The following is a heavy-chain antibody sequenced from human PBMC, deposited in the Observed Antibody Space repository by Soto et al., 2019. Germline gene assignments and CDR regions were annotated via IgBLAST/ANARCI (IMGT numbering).Heavy chain of an antibody. CDR1: GFTFNSYG. V-gene: IGHV3-30*03. CDR2: ISYDSTKT. Sequence: GGSLRLSCAASGFTFNSYGMHWVRQGPGNGLEWVAFISYDSTKTYYADSVKGRFTISRDNSNSALYVQMNSLTGEDTAVYYCARTRSAWSEFHYYSLDVWGQGTTVTVSS. J-gene: IGHJ6*02. CDR3: ARTRSAWSEFHYYSLDV. D-gene: IGHD1-26*01.